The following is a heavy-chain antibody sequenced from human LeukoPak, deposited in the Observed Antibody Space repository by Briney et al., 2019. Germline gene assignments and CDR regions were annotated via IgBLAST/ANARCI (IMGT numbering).Heavy chain of an antibody. D-gene: IGHD2-15*01. V-gene: IGHV4-34*01. Sequence: SETLSLTCAVYGGSFSGYYWSWIRQPPGKGLEWIGEIKHSGSTNYNPSLKSRVTISVDTSKNQFSLKLSSVTAADTAVYYCARGPGPYCSGGSCYPNYLFDYWGQGTLVTVSS. CDR3: ARGPGPYCSGGSCYPNYLFDY. CDR2: IKHSGST. CDR1: GGSFSGYY. J-gene: IGHJ4*02.